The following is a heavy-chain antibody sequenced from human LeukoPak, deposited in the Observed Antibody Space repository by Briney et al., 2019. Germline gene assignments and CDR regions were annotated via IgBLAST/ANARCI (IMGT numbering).Heavy chain of an antibody. CDR3: ARMKTYRGYCSSTNCSRPYYMDV. Sequence: GGSLILSCAASGFTFSSYSMNWVRQAPGKGLEWVSSISSSSSYIYYADSVKGRFTISRDNAKNSLYLQMNSLRAEDTAVYYCARMKTYRGYCSSTNCSRPYYMDVWGKGTTVTVSS. D-gene: IGHD2-2*01. J-gene: IGHJ6*03. CDR1: GFTFSSYS. CDR2: ISSSSSYI. V-gene: IGHV3-21*01.